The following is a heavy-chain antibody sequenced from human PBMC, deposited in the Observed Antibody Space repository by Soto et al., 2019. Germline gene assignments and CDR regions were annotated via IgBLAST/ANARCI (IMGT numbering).Heavy chain of an antibody. J-gene: IGHJ6*02. V-gene: IGHV5-10-1*01. CDR2: IDPSDSYT. CDR1: GYSFTSYW. Sequence: GESLKISCKGSGYSFTSYWISWVRQMPGKVLEWMGRIDPSDSYTNYSPSFQGHVTISADKSISTAYLQWSSLKASDTAMYYCARHEPKVIANYYYYYGMDVWGQVXTFTVCS. D-gene: IGHD2-21*01. CDR3: ARHEPKVIANYYYYYGMDV.